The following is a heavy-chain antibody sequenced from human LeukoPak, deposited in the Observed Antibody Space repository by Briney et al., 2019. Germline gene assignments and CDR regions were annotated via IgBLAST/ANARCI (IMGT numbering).Heavy chain of an antibody. CDR2: VIPMFGSA. CDR3: ARGGTATWLQLTGFYSFDV. J-gene: IGHJ3*01. V-gene: IGHV1-69*05. CDR1: GGTFSSHT. Sequence: SVKVSCKTSGGTFSSHTINWVRQAPGQGLEWMGGVIPMFGSAEYTQKFQGRVTITTDHSTNTAYMELRSLRYEDTAVYYCARGGTATWLQLTGFYSFDVWGQGTMVTVSS. D-gene: IGHD5-24*01.